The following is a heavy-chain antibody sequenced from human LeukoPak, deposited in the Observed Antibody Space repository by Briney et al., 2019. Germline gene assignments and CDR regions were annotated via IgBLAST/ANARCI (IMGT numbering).Heavy chain of an antibody. CDR3: ARHLWGSIAARPDFDY. V-gene: IGHV1-46*01. CDR1: GYTFTSYY. J-gene: IGHJ4*02. D-gene: IGHD6-6*01. CDR2: INPSGGST. Sequence: GASVKVSCKASGYTFTSYYMHWVRQAPGQGLEWMGIINPSGGSTSYAQKFQGRVTMTRDTSTSTVYMELSSLRSEDTAVYYCARHLWGSIAARPDFDYWGQGTLVTVSS.